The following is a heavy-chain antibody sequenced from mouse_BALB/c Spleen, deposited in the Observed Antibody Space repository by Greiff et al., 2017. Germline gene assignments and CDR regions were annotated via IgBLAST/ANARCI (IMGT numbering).Heavy chain of an antibody. CDR2: INSNGGST. CDR1: GFTFSSYY. V-gene: IGHV5-6-2*01. D-gene: IGHD2-3*01. Sequence: EVQGVESGGGLVKLGGSLKLSCAASGFTFSSYYMSWVRQTPEKRLELVAAINSNGGSTYYPDTVKGRFTISRDNAKNTLYLQMSSLKSEDTALYYCARQWNGYSYAMDYWGQGTSVTVSS. CDR3: ARQWNGYSYAMDY. J-gene: IGHJ4*01.